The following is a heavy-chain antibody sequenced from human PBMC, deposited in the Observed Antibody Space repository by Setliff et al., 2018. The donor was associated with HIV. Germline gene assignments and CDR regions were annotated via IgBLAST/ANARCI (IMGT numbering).Heavy chain of an antibody. Sequence: GGSLRLSCAASGFTFSSYGMHWVRQAPGKGLEWVAVIWYDGSNKYYADSVKGRFTISRDNSKNTLYLQMNSLRAEDTAVYYCAKDRFPQSNIFGAWYFDLWGRGTLVTVSS. V-gene: IGHV3-33*06. J-gene: IGHJ2*01. CDR3: AKDRFPQSNIFGAWYFDL. CDR1: GFTFSSYG. CDR2: IWYDGSNK. D-gene: IGHD3-10*02.